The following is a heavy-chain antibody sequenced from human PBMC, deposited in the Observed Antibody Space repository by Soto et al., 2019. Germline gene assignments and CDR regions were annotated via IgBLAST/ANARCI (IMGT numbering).Heavy chain of an antibody. CDR1: GFTYSNND. J-gene: IGHJ5*02. Sequence: EFQLLESGGSLVQPGGSLRLSCAASGFTYSNNDMTWVRQAPGKGPEWVSTISGSGSTSYTDSVKGRFTISRDNSKNMLYLDMNSLRAEDTALYYCVKNRGNYDAWGQGTLVTASS. D-gene: IGHD1-7*01. CDR2: ISGSGST. CDR3: VKNRGNYDA. V-gene: IGHV3-23*01.